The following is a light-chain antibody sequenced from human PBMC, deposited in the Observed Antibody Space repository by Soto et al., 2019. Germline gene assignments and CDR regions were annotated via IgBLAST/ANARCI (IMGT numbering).Light chain of an antibody. V-gene: IGLV2-14*01. J-gene: IGLJ1*01. CDR3: CSYTRSGTLI. Sequence: QSVLTQPASVSGSPGQSITISCVGTSGDIGDYNYVSWYQQHPGKVPKVIIYDVSNRPSGVSYRFSGTKSGNTASLTVSGLQAEDEADCYCCSYTRSGTLIFGTGTKLTVL. CDR1: SGDIGDYNY. CDR2: DVS.